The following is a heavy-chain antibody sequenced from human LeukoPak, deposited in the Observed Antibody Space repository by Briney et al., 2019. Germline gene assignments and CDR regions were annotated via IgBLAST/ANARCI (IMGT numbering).Heavy chain of an antibody. D-gene: IGHD2-15*01. J-gene: IGHJ3*02. V-gene: IGHV3-23*01. CDR2: IGTSGGT. CDR1: GFTFSSYA. Sequence: GGSLRLSCAASGFTFSSYAMTWVRQAPGEGLEWVSAIGTSGGTYYADSVKGRFTISRDNSKNTLYLQMNSLRAEDTAVYYCARTVVVVAADPLDAFDIWGQGTMVTVSS. CDR3: ARTVVVVAADPLDAFDI.